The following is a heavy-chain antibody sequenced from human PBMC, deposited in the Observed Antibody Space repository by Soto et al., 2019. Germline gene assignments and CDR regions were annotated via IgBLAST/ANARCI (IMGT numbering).Heavy chain of an antibody. Sequence: PSETLSLTCTVSGGSISSGGYYWSWIRQHPGKGLEWIAYIYYSGSTYYSPSLKSRVTISVDTSKNKFSLKLSSVTAADTAVYYCARGGVRDLLGGWAQETRSTAP. V-gene: IGHV4-31*03. CDR2: IYYSGST. D-gene: IGHD3-10*01. CDR3: ARGGVRDLLGG. CDR1: GGSISSGGYY. J-gene: IGHJ6*02.